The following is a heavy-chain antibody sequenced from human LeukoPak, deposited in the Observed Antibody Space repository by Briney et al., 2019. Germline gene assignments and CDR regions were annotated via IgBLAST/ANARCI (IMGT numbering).Heavy chain of an antibody. V-gene: IGHV4-61*02. J-gene: IGHJ5*02. D-gene: IGHD5-18*01. CDR2: IYTSGST. Sequence: SETLSLTCSVSGGSSSSGSYYWSWIRQPAGKGLEWIGRIYTSGSTNYNPSLQSRVTISLGTSKNLFSLKLSSVTAADTAVYYCARHVHGYSYGSVWFDPWGQGTLVTVSS. CDR3: ARHVHGYSYGSVWFDP. CDR1: GGSSSSGSYY.